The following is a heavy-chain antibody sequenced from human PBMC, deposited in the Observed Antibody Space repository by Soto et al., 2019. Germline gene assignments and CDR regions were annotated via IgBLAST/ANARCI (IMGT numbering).Heavy chain of an antibody. CDR3: AKGPSGTYDFWSGYRFDY. V-gene: IGHV3-23*01. D-gene: IGHD3-3*01. J-gene: IGHJ4*02. CDR1: GFTFSSYA. Sequence: GGSLRLSCAASGFTFSSYAMSWVRQAPGKGLEWVSAISGSGGSTYYADSVKGRFTISRDNSKNTLYLQMNSLRAEDTAVYYCAKGPSGTYDFWSGYRFDYWGQGTLVTVSS. CDR2: ISGSGGST.